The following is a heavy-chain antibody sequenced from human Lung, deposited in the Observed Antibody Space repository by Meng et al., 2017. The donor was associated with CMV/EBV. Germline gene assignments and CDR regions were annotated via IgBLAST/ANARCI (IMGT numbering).Heavy chain of an antibody. CDR2: IKADGSEK. CDR1: GFTFSSHW. CDR3: ACNSGDC. D-gene: IGHD3-10*01. V-gene: IGHV3-7*01. J-gene: IGHJ4*02. Sequence: GEXLKISCAASGFTFSSHWMCWVRQAPGKGLEWVANIKADGSEKYYVDSVKGRFTVSRDNAKNSLYLQMNSLRAEDTAVYYCACNSGDCWGQGRLVTVSS.